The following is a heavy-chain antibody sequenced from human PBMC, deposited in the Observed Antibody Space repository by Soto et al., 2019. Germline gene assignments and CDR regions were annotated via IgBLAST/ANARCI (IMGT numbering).Heavy chain of an antibody. V-gene: IGHV4-38-2*02. D-gene: IGHD1-1*01. CDR2: IYHTGTT. J-gene: IGHJ5*02. CDR3: GKTDNVGRYSQPGQRKPDP. Sequence: TLCLPCTGSGDSLIGFYHWAWIRQSAGRGLEWIASIYHTGTTYYTPSLESRVTISVDTSKNQFSLRLSSVTAADTAVYFCGKTDNVGRYSQPGQRKPDP. CDR1: GDSLIGFYH.